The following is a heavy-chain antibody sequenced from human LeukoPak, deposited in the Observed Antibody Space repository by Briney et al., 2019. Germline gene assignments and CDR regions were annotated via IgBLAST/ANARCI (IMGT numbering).Heavy chain of an antibody. CDR1: GGSISTYY. CDR2: IYTSGGT. V-gene: IGHV4-4*07. CDR3: ARGYGSTTLPYYMDV. J-gene: IGHJ6*03. Sequence: PSETLSLTCTVSGGSISTYYWSWIRQPAGKGLEWIGRIYTSGGTNYNPSLKSRVTMSVDMSKNQSSLKLTSVTAADTAVYYCARGYGSTTLPYYMDVWGKGTTVTVSS. D-gene: IGHD1-1*01.